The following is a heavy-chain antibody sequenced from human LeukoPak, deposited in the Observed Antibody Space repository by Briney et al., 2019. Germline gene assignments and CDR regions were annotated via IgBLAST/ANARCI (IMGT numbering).Heavy chain of an antibody. CDR3: ARVLRFLVWEFDY. CDR1: GSTFTGYY. CDR2: INPNSGGT. Sequence: ASVKVSCKASGSTFTGYYMHWVRQAPGQGLEWMGWINPNSGGTNYAQKFQGRVTMTRDTSISTAYMELSRLRSDDTAVYYCARVLRFLVWEFDYWGQGTLVSVSS. D-gene: IGHD3-3*01. V-gene: IGHV1-2*02. J-gene: IGHJ4*02.